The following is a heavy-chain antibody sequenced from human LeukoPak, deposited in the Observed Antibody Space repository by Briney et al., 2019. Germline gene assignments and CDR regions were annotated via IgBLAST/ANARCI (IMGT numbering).Heavy chain of an antibody. J-gene: IGHJ6*03. D-gene: IGHD1-26*01. V-gene: IGHV1-8*01. Sequence: GASVKVSCNASGYTFSDYDINWVRQATGQGLEWMGWINPNIGNAGYAQTFQGRVTMTRNTSISTAYMELISLRSEDTAVYYCARALAWGGSSYSYYYMDVWDQGTTVTVSS. CDR2: INPNIGNA. CDR1: GYTFSDYD. CDR3: ARALAWGGSSYSYYYMDV.